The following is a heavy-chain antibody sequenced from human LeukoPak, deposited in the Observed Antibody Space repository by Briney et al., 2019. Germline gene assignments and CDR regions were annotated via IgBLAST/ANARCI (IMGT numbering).Heavy chain of an antibody. V-gene: IGHV1-18*04. CDR3: ARAEQWLPRGVDY. CDR2: ISTYNGNT. D-gene: IGHD6-19*01. J-gene: IGHJ4*02. CDR1: GYTFTTYG. Sequence: GASVKVSCKASGYTFTTYGISWVRQAPGQGLECMGWISTYNGNTNYAQKLQGRLTMTTDTSTSTAYMELRSLRSDDTAVYYCARAEQWLPRGVDYWGQGTLVTVSS.